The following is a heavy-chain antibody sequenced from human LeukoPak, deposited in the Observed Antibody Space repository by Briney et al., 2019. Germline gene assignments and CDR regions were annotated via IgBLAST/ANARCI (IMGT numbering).Heavy chain of an antibody. D-gene: IGHD6-19*01. CDR1: GFTFSSYW. V-gene: IGHV3-7*01. Sequence: GGSLRLSCAASGFTFSSYWMSWVRQAPGKGLEWVANIKTDGSDKYYVDSVKGRFTISRDNAKNSLYLQMNSLRAEDTAVYYCAREVSGWYYFDYWGQGTLVTVSS. J-gene: IGHJ4*02. CDR2: IKTDGSDK. CDR3: AREVSGWYYFDY.